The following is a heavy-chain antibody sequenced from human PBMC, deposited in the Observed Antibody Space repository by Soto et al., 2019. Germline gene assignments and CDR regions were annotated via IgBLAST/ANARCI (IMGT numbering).Heavy chain of an antibody. CDR1: GGSISSSSYY. V-gene: IGHV4-39*01. D-gene: IGHD3-10*01. CDR3: ARHSGAYYYGSGSYYKLLGFDY. Sequence: QLQLQESGPGLVKPSETLSLTCTVSGGSISSSSYYWGWIRQPPGKGLEWIGSIYYSGSTYYNPSLKSRVTISVDTSKNQFSLKLSSVTAADTAVYYCARHSGAYYYGSGSYYKLLGFDYWGQGTLVTVSS. J-gene: IGHJ4*02. CDR2: IYYSGST.